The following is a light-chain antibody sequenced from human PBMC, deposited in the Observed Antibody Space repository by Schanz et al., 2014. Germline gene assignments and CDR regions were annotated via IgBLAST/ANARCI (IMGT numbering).Light chain of an antibody. CDR1: SSDVGGYNY. J-gene: IGLJ3*02. V-gene: IGLV2-14*03. CDR3: SSYTTSSTRV. CDR2: DVN. Sequence: QSALTQPASVSGSPGQSITISCTGTSSDVGGYNYVSWYQHHPGNAPKLMLYDVNNRPSGVSDRFSGSKSGNTASLTISGLQAEDEADYYCSSYTTSSTRVFGGGTKLTVL.